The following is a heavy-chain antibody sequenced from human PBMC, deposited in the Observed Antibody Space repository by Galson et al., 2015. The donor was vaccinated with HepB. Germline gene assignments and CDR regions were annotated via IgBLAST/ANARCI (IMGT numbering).Heavy chain of an antibody. D-gene: IGHD1-1*01. J-gene: IGHJ3*02. CDR1: GFSLSTSGMC. CDR2: IDWADDK. CDR3: ARAAEYTNDWPDACDI. Sequence: PALVNPTQTLTLTCTFSGFSLSTSGMCVSWIRQPPGKALEWLALIDWADDKYYSTSLKTRLTISKGTSKNQVVLTMTNMDHVDTATYYFARAAEYTNDWPDACDIWGQGTMVTVSS. V-gene: IGHV2-70*01.